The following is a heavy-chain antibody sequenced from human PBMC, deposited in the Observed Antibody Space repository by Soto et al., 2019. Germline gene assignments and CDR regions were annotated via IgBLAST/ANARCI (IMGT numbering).Heavy chain of an antibody. CDR1: GGSITNYY. J-gene: IGHJ4*02. V-gene: IGHV4-59*01. CDR2: IYNSGTT. Sequence: QVQLQESGPGLVKPSETLSLTCTVSGGSITNYYWSWIRQSPGKGLEWIGYIYNSGTTNYNPSLKSRVTISVDPAKNQFSLRLSSVTTADTAVYSCARAHSSGRIFDSWGQGTLVTVSS. CDR3: ARAHSSGRIFDS. D-gene: IGHD6-6*01.